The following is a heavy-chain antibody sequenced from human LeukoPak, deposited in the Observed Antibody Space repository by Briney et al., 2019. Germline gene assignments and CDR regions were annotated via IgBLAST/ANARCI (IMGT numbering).Heavy chain of an antibody. D-gene: IGHD3-9*01. CDR1: GGSISSYY. Sequence: SETLSLTCTVSGGSISSYYWSWIRQPPGKGLEWIGYIYYSGSTNYNPSLKSQVTISVDTSKNQFSLKLSSVTAADTAVYYCASIPYYDILTGALWGQGTLVTVSS. CDR2: IYYSGST. J-gene: IGHJ4*02. V-gene: IGHV4-59*01. CDR3: ASIPYYDILTGAL.